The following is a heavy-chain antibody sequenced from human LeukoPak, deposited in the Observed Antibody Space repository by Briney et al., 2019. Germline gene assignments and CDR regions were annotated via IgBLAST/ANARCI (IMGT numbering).Heavy chain of an antibody. CDR3: ARVSSGWYWADY. V-gene: IGHV4-59*01. J-gene: IGHJ4*02. Sequence: SETLSLTCTVSGGSISSYYWSWIRQPPGKGPEWIGYIYYSGSTNYNPSLKSRVTISVDTSKNQFSLKLSSVTAADTAVYYCARVSSGWYWADYWGQGTLVTVSS. CDR1: GGSISSYY. CDR2: IYYSGST. D-gene: IGHD6-19*01.